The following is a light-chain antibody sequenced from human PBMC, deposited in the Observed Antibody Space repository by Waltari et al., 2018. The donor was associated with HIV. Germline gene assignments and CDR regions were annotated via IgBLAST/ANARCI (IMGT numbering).Light chain of an antibody. CDR2: GAS. CDR3: QQYNDWPLT. V-gene: IGKV3-15*01. J-gene: IGKJ1*01. CDR1: QTVSSS. Sequence: EIVMTQSPATLSVSPGERATVSCRASQTVSSSLAWYQQKPGQAPRLLIYGASTRATGIAARFSGSGSGTEFALTISSLQSEDFAVYYCQQYNDWPLTFGQGTKVEIK.